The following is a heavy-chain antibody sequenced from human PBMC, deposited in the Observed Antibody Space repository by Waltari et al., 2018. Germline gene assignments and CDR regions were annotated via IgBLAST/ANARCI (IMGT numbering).Heavy chain of an antibody. CDR3: ARALGFGSSSGRIDF. J-gene: IGHJ4*02. CDR1: GGSFSGYY. Sequence: QVQLQQWGAGLLKPSETLSLTCAVYGGSFSGYYWGWIRQPPGKGLEWIGEINHSGSAKYNPSLKGRVTISVDTSKNQFSLKLSSVTAADTAVYYCARALGFGSSSGRIDFWGQGTLVTVSS. D-gene: IGHD1-26*01. CDR2: INHSGSA. V-gene: IGHV4-34*01.